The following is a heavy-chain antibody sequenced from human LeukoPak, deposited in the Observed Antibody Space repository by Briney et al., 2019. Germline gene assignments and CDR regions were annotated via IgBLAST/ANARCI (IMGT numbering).Heavy chain of an antibody. D-gene: IGHD2-21*02. J-gene: IGHJ5*02. Sequence: GESLKISCKGSGYSFTSYWIGWVRQMPGKGLEWTGIIYPGDSDTRYSPSFQGQVTISADKSISTAYLQWSSLKASDTAMYYCARQMVVTAIPGWFDPWGQGTLVTVSS. V-gene: IGHV5-51*01. CDR1: GYSFTSYW. CDR3: ARQMVVTAIPGWFDP. CDR2: IYPGDSDT.